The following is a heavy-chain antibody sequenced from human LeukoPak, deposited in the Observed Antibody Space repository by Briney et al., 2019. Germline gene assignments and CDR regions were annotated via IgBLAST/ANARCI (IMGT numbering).Heavy chain of an antibody. V-gene: IGHV4-61*01. CDR2: IYYSGST. D-gene: IGHD6-19*01. CDR3: ARSYSSGWLGAFDI. CDR1: GGSISSSSYY. J-gene: IGHJ3*02. Sequence: SETLSLTCTVSGGSISSSSYYWSWIRQPPGKGLEWIGYIYYSGSTNYNPSLKSRVTISVDTSKNQFSLRLRSVTAADTAVYYCARSYSSGWLGAFDIWGQGTMVTVSS.